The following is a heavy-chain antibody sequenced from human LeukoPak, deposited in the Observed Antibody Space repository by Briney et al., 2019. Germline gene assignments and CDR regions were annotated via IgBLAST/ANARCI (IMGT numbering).Heavy chain of an antibody. Sequence: GGSLRLSCAASGFTFNSYGMHWVRQAPGKGLEWVAVIWYDGSNKYYADSVKGRFTISRDNSKNTLYLQMNSLRAEDTAVYYCAREGIRTHGSGPDAFDIWGQGTMVTVSS. J-gene: IGHJ3*02. CDR2: IWYDGSNK. CDR3: AREGIRTHGSGPDAFDI. D-gene: IGHD3-10*01. V-gene: IGHV3-33*01. CDR1: GFTFNSYG.